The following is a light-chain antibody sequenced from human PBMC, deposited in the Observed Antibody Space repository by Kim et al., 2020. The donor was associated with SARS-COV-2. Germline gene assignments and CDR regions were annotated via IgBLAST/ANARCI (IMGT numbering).Light chain of an antibody. CDR2: GAS. V-gene: IGKV3-15*01. J-gene: IGKJ1*01. CDR1: ENIRTN. CDR3: QQFDSRPWT. Sequence: SVSLGGRATLSCSASENIRTNLAWYQQKGGQPPRLLMDGASVRVSGIPARFSGSGSGTEFTLTIDSLQAEDFAFYYCQQFDSRPWTFGQGTKVDIK.